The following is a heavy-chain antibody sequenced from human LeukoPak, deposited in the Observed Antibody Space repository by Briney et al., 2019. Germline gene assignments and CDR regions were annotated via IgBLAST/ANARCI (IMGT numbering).Heavy chain of an antibody. J-gene: IGHJ6*02. CDR3: ARGKRGYGSGSYYNSMDV. CDR1: GYTFTSYY. D-gene: IGHD3-10*01. V-gene: IGHV1-3*01. Sequence: ASVKVSCKASGYTFTSYYMHWVRQAPGQRLEWMGWINAGNGNTKYSQKFQGRVTITRDTSASTAYMELSSLRSEDTAVYYCARGKRGYGSGSYYNSMDVWGQGTTVTVSS. CDR2: INAGNGNT.